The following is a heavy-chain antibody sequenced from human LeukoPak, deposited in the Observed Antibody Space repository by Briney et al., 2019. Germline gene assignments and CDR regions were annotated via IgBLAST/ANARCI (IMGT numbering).Heavy chain of an antibody. CDR3: AGRSSSWYY. CDR1: GYSISSGYY. J-gene: IGHJ4*02. D-gene: IGHD6-13*01. V-gene: IGHV4-38-2*02. CDR2: IYYSGST. Sequence: SETLSLTCTVSGYSISSGYYWSWIRQPPGKGLEWIGYIYYSGSTNYNPSLKSRVTISVDTSKNQFSLKLSSVTAADTAVYYCAGRSSSWYYWGQGTLVTVSS.